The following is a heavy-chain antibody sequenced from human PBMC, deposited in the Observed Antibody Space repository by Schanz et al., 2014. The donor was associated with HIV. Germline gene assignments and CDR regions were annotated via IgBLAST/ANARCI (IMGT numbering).Heavy chain of an antibody. V-gene: IGHV4-34*01. D-gene: IGHD3-10*01. CDR1: GGSLSGHY. CDR2: INHGGSP. Sequence: QVQLKQWGAGLLKPSETLSLTCAVYGGSLSGHYWSWIRQSPGKGLEWIGEINHGGSPNYNPSLKSRVTIPVATSKNQFSRRRSSVTAADTAVYYCARGDDYYGSGTPAYYHAMDVWGQGTTVTVSS. J-gene: IGHJ6*02. CDR3: ARGDDYYGSGTPAYYHAMDV.